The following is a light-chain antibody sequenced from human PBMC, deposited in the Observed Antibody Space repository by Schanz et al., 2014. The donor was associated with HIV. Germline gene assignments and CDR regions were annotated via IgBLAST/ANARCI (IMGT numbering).Light chain of an antibody. CDR1: TGAVTSGHY. Sequence: QAVVTQEPSLTVSPGGTVTLTCGSSTGAVTSGHYPYWFQQKPGQAPRTLIFDTNNRHSWTPARFSGSLLGGKAALTLSGAQPEDEADYYCLLSYSAARQVVFGGGTKVTVL. J-gene: IGLJ2*01. V-gene: IGLV7-46*01. CDR3: LLSYSAARQVV. CDR2: DTN.